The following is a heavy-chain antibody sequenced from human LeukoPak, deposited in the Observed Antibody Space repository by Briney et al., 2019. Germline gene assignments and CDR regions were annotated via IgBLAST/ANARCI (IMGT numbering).Heavy chain of an antibody. CDR2: IKQDGSEK. Sequence: GGSLRLSCAASGFTFSSYWMSWVRQAPGKGLEWVANIKQDGSEKYYVDSVKGRFTISRDNAKNSLYPQMNSLRAEDTAVYYCARDHPGYYDSSGYSDYWGQGTLVTVSS. CDR1: GFTFSSYW. D-gene: IGHD3-22*01. CDR3: ARDHPGYYDSSGYSDY. J-gene: IGHJ4*02. V-gene: IGHV3-7*01.